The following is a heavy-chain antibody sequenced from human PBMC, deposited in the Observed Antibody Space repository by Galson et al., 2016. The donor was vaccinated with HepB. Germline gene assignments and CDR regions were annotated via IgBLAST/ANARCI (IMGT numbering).Heavy chain of an antibody. CDR1: GFTFSSYA. D-gene: IGHD2-2*01. V-gene: IGHV3-23*01. CDR2: ISGDGAP. CDR3: ARDRGFYSSTWD. J-gene: IGHJ4*02. Sequence: SLRLSCAASGFTFSSYAMSWVRQAPGKGLEWVSSISGDGAPYYVDSMKGRFTISRDNSKDTLYQQMISLRAEDTAVYYCARDRGFYSSTWDWGQGTLVTVSS.